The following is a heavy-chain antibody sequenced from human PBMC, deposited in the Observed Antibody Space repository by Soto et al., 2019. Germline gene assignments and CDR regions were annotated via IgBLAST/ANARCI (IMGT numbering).Heavy chain of an antibody. CDR2: ISYDGSNK. D-gene: IGHD6-19*01. J-gene: IGHJ6*02. Sequence: GESLKISCAASGFTFSSYGMHWVRQAPGKGLEWVAVISYDGSNKYYADSVKGRFTISRDNSKNTLYLQMNSLRAEDTAVYYCAKDRGIAVAGRTYYYYGMDVWGQGTTVTVSS. CDR3: AKDRGIAVAGRTYYYYGMDV. CDR1: GFTFSSYG. V-gene: IGHV3-30*18.